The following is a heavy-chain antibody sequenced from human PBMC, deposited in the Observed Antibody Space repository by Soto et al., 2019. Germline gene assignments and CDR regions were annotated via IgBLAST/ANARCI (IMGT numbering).Heavy chain of an antibody. CDR3: ARDQGATPGSYYYGMDV. CDR1: GYTFTSYG. J-gene: IGHJ6*02. V-gene: IGHV1-18*01. Sequence: QVQLVQSGAEVKKPGASVKVSCKASGYTFTSYGISWVRQAPGQGLEWMGWISAYNGNTNYAQKLQDRVTMTTDTSTSTAYMKLRSLRSDDTAVYYCARDQGATPGSYYYGMDVWGQGTTVTVSS. D-gene: IGHD2-15*01. CDR2: ISAYNGNT.